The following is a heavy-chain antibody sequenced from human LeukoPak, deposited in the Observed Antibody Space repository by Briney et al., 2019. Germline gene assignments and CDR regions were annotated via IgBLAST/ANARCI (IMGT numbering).Heavy chain of an antibody. D-gene: IGHD2-2*01. V-gene: IGHV4-59*01. CDR1: GGSISSYY. CDR3: ARDKKGASCYDY. CDR2: IYYSGST. J-gene: IGHJ4*02. Sequence: PSETLSLTCTVSGGSISSYYWSWIRQPPGKGLEWSGYIYYSGSTNYNPSLKSRVTISVDTSKNQLSLKLSSVTAADTAVYYCARDKKGASCYDYWGQGTLVTVSS.